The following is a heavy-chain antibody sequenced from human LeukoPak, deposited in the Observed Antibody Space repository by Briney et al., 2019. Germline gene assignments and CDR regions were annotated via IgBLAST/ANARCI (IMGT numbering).Heavy chain of an antibody. V-gene: IGHV3-30*18. D-gene: IGHD3-9*01. CDR1: GFTFGSYG. Sequence: GGSLRLPCAASGFTFGSYGMHWVRQAPGKGLEWVAVISYDGSNKYYADSVKGRFTISRDNSKNMLYLQMNSLRAEDTAVYYCAKDENYDILTGSIRYWGQGTLVTVSS. CDR3: AKDENYDILTGSIRY. J-gene: IGHJ4*02. CDR2: ISYDGSNK.